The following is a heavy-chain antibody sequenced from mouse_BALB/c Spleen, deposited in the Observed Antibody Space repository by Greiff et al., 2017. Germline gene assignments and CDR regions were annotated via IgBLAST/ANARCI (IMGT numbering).Heavy chain of an antibody. CDR2: ILPGSGST. J-gene: IGHJ4*01. CDR3: ARIYYYGSSPFYYAMDY. V-gene: IGHV1-9*01. Sequence: QVQLQQSGAELMKPGASVKISCKATGYTFSSYWIEWVKQRPGHGLEWIGEILPGSGSTNYNEKFKGKATFTADTSSNTAYMQLSSLTSEDSAVYYCARIYYYGSSPFYYAMDYWGQGTSGTVSS. D-gene: IGHD1-1*01. CDR1: GYTFSSYW.